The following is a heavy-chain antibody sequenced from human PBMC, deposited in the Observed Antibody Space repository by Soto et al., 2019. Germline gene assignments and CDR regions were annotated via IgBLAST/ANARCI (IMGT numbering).Heavy chain of an antibody. CDR3: AVVAVAGTRDAFDI. CDR2: INHSGST. V-gene: IGHV4-34*01. Sequence: QVQLQQWGAGLLKPSETLSLTCAVYGGSFSGYYWSWIRQPPGQGLEWIGEINHSGSTNYNPSLKSRVTISVDTSKNQFALKLSSVTAADTAVYYCAVVAVAGTRDAFDIWGQGTMVTVSS. CDR1: GGSFSGYY. D-gene: IGHD6-19*01. J-gene: IGHJ3*02.